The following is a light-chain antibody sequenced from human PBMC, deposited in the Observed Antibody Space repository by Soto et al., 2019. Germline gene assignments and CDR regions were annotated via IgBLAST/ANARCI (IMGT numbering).Light chain of an antibody. V-gene: IGKV3-20*01. CDR2: GAS. CDR3: QQFGSSPGFT. Sequence: EIVLTQSPGTLSLSPGERATLSCRASQSINSRYLAWYQQKPGQAPRLLIYGASSRATGIADRFSGSGSGTDFNLPISRLEPEDFAVYYCQQFGSSPGFTFGPGTKVDIK. J-gene: IGKJ3*01. CDR1: QSINSRY.